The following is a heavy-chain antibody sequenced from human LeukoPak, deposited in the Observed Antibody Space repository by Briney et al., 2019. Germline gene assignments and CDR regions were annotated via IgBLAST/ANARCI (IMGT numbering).Heavy chain of an antibody. CDR1: GYTFTSYG. D-gene: IGHD3-9*01. Sequence: ASVKVSCKASGYTFTSYGISWVRQAPGQGLEWMGWISAYNGNTNYAQKLQGRVTMTTDTSTSTAYMELRSLRSDDTAVYYCARGGELRYFDWRGSWFDPWGQGTLVTVSS. V-gene: IGHV1-18*01. J-gene: IGHJ5*02. CDR2: ISAYNGNT. CDR3: ARGGELRYFDWRGSWFDP.